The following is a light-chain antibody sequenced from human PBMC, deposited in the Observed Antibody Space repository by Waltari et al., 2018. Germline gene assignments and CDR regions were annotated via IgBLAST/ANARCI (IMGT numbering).Light chain of an antibody. Sequence: SFELTQPPSVSVSPGQPASITCHGVNLGAKHVCRCQQKPGQSPVLVIYQDTNRPPWIPDQFSGSNSGNTATLTISGTQAMDEADYYCQAWDSSTAHVVFGGGTKLTVL. V-gene: IGLV3-1*01. CDR3: QAWDSSTAHVV. CDR1: NLGAKH. J-gene: IGLJ2*01. CDR2: QDT.